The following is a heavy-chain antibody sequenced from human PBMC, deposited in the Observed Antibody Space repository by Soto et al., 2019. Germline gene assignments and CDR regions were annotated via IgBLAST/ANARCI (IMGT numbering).Heavy chain of an antibody. J-gene: IGHJ6*02. CDR1: GGSISRHT. D-gene: IGHD2-21*01. V-gene: IGHV1-69*08. Sequence: QVQLVQSGAEVRRPGSSVKVSCKASGGSISRHTITWVRQAPGQGLEWVGRIIPVIGPPNYAQKFQGRVTITADTSTSTVYMELTSLRAEDTAVYHCARVTCSGGDWYPRKYYHYDAMDVWGQGTTVTVAS. CDR2: IIPVIGPP. CDR3: ARVTCSGGDWYPRKYYHYDAMDV.